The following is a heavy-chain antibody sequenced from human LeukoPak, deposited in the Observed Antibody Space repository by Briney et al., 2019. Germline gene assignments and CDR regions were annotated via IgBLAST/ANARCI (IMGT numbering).Heavy chain of an antibody. D-gene: IGHD3-10*01. CDR3: ARDRANYYGSGSYYNEGYYYYGMDV. Sequence: ASVKVSCKASGYTFTSYGISWVRQAPGQGLEWMGWISAYNGNTNYAQKLQGRVTMTTDTSTSTAYMELRSLRSDDTAVYYCARDRANYYGSGSYYNEGYYYYGMDVWGQGNPGHRLL. V-gene: IGHV1-18*01. J-gene: IGHJ6*02. CDR2: ISAYNGNT. CDR1: GYTFTSYG.